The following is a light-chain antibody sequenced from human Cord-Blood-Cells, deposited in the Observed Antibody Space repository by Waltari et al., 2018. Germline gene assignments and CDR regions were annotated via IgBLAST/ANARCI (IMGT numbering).Light chain of an antibody. CDR3: SSYTSSSTYV. V-gene: IGLV2-14*01. Sequence: QSALTQPASVSGSPGQSITISCPGTRSAAGGYNYVSWYQQHPGKAPKPLIYDVSNRPSGVSNRFSGSKSGNTASLTISGLQAEDEADYYCSSYTSSSTYVFGTGTKVTVL. CDR2: DVS. J-gene: IGLJ1*01. CDR1: RSAAGGYNY.